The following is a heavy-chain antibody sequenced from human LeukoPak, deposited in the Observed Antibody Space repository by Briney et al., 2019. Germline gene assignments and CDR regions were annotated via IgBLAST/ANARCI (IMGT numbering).Heavy chain of an antibody. D-gene: IGHD3-22*01. J-gene: IGHJ4*02. Sequence: GGSLRLSCAASGFTFSGSAMHWVRQASGKGLEWVGRIRSKANSYATAYAASVKGRFTISRGDSKNTAYLQMNSLKTEDTAVYYCTSRIVVHLDYWGQGTLVTVSS. V-gene: IGHV3-73*01. CDR2: IRSKANSYAT. CDR3: TSRIVVHLDY. CDR1: GFTFSGSA.